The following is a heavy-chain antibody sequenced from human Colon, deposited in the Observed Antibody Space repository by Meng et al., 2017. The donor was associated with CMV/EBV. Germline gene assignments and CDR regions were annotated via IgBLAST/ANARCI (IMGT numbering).Heavy chain of an antibody. Sequence: VQVVHAGAEGKDAVASVKVSCKTSGYTLPANHLHWVRQDPGQGLEWMGWIYPQDGGTYFAQKFQDRVTLTRDTSITTAYMELXGXXSDDXXXYYCVRESWYFDFWGEGTLVTVSS. CDR1: GYTLPANH. D-gene: IGHD6-13*01. CDR3: VRESWYFDF. J-gene: IGHJ4*02. CDR2: IYPQDGGT. V-gene: IGHV1-2*02.